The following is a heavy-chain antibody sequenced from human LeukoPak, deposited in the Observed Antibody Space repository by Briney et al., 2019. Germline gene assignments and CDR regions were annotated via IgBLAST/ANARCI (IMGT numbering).Heavy chain of an antibody. CDR2: INHSGST. Sequence: SETLSLTCAVYGGSFSGYYWSWIRQPPGKGLEWIGEINHSGSTNYNPSLKSRVTISVDTSKNQFSLKLSSVTAADTAVYYCARTPVLRYCSSTSCYRGYYYYYMDVWGKGTTVTVSS. CDR3: ARTPVLRYCSSTSCYRGYYYYYMDV. D-gene: IGHD2-2*02. CDR1: GGSFSGYY. J-gene: IGHJ6*03. V-gene: IGHV4-34*01.